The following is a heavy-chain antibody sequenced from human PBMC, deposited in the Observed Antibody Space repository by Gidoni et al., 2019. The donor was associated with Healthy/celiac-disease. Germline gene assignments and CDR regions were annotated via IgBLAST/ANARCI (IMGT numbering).Heavy chain of an antibody. CDR2: IKSKTDGGTT. Sequence: EVQLVESGGGLVKPGGSLRLSCAASGFTFSNAWIRGVRRAPGKGLGWVGRIKSKTDGGTTDYAAPVKGRFTISRDDSKNTLYLQMNSLKTEDTAVYYCTTDGNDSSAGGDYYYYYGMDVWGQGTTVTVSS. J-gene: IGHJ6*02. V-gene: IGHV3-15*01. CDR3: TTDGNDSSAGGDYYYYYGMDV. D-gene: IGHD3-22*01. CDR1: GFTFSNAW.